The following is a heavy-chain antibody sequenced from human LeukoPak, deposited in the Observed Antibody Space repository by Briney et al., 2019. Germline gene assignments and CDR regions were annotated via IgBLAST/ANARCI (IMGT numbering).Heavy chain of an antibody. CDR1: GYTFTSYY. CDR3: ARGAPLLWFGELLFRHSWFDP. CDR2: INPSGGST. Sequence: ASVKVSCKASGYTFTSYYMHWVRQAPGQGLEWMGIINPSGGSTSYAQKFQGRVTMTRDTSTSTVYMELSSLRSEDTAVYYCARGAPLLWFGELLFRHSWFDPWGQGTPVTVSS. D-gene: IGHD3-10*01. J-gene: IGHJ5*02. V-gene: IGHV1-46*01.